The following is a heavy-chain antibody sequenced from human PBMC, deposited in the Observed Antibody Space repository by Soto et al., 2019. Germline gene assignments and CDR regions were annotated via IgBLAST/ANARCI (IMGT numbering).Heavy chain of an antibody. CDR2: INPKSGGT. D-gene: IGHD2-8*01. CDR1: GYSFTDYH. V-gene: IGHV1-2*04. J-gene: IGHJ6*02. Sequence: ASVKVSCKASGYSFTDYHIHWVRHAPGQGLEWLGRINPKSGGTSTAQKFQGWVTMTRDRSISTVYMELTRLRSDDTAVYFCARGHSTDCSNGVCSFFYNHEMDVWGQGTTVTAFS. CDR3: ARGHSTDCSNGVCSFFYNHEMDV.